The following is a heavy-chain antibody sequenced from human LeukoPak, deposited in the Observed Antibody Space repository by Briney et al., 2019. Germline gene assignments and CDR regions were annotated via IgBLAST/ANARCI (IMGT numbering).Heavy chain of an antibody. D-gene: IGHD3-22*01. CDR2: INPSGGST. V-gene: IGHV1-46*01. Sequence: GASVKVYCKASGYTFTSYYMHWVRQAPGQGLEWMGIINPSGGSTSYAQKFQGRVTMTRDTSTSTVYMELSSLRSEDTAVYYCARDLEPYYYDSSLWGQGTLVTVSS. CDR3: ARDLEPYYYDSSL. J-gene: IGHJ4*02. CDR1: GYTFTSYY.